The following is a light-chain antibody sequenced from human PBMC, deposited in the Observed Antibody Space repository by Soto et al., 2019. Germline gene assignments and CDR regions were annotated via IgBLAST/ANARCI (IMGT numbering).Light chain of an antibody. CDR1: SSDVGAYNY. Sequence: QSALTQPPSAYGSPGQSATISCTGTSSDVGAYNYVSWYQQHPGKAPKLMIYEVSQRPSGVPDRFSGSKSGNTASLTVSGLQAEDEADYYCSSYAGSNTFVFGTGTKLTVL. V-gene: IGLV2-8*01. CDR3: SSYAGSNTFV. CDR2: EVS. J-gene: IGLJ1*01.